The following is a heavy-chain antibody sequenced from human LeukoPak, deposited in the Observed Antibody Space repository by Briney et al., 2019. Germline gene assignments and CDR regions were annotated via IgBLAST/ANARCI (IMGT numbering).Heavy chain of an antibody. CDR1: GFTFSSYS. J-gene: IGHJ4*02. Sequence: GGSLRLSCAASGFTFSSYSMNWVRQAPGKGLEWVSSISSSSSYIYYADSVKGRFTISRDNAKNSLYLQMNSLRAEDTAVYYCARYLHYYDSSGPFYWGQGTLVAVSS. CDR3: ARYLHYYDSSGPFY. V-gene: IGHV3-21*01. CDR2: ISSSSSYI. D-gene: IGHD3-22*01.